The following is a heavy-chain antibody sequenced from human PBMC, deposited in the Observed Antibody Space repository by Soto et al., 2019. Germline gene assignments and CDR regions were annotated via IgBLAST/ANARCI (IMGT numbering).Heavy chain of an antibody. J-gene: IGHJ6*02. V-gene: IGHV4-59*01. CDR2: MYNTGST. Sequence: SETLSLTCAVYGGSFSDYSWTWIRQPPGKGLEWIGYMYNTGSTIYNPSLKSRVTISVDTSKNQFSLKLNSVTAADTAVYYCARDLWGYCGADCYPLDVWGQGTTVTVS. D-gene: IGHD2-21*02. CDR3: ARDLWGYCGADCYPLDV. CDR1: GGSFSDYS.